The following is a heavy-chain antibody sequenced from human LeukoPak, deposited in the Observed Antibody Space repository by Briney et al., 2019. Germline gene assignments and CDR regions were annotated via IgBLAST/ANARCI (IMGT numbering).Heavy chain of an antibody. CDR1: GGTFSSYA. J-gene: IGHJ6*03. V-gene: IGHV1-2*02. D-gene: IGHD2-8*01. Sequence: ASVKVSCKASGGTFSSYAISWVRQAPGQGLEWMGWINPNSGGTNYAQKFQGRVTMTRDTSISTAYMELSRLRSDDTAVYYCARDLGYCTNGVCYTGYYYYYYMDVWGKGTTVTVSS. CDR3: ARDLGYCTNGVCYTGYYYYYYMDV. CDR2: INPNSGGT.